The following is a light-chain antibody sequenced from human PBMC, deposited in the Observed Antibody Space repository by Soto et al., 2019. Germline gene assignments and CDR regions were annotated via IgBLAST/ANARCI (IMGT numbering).Light chain of an antibody. Sequence: QSALTQPSSASGSPGQSVTISCTGTSSDVGSYNYVSWYQQHPGKAPKLMIYEVTKRPSGVPDRFSGSKSGNTASLTVSGLQAEDEADYYCSSYAGSNEYVFGTGTKLTVL. V-gene: IGLV2-8*01. CDR3: SSYAGSNEYV. CDR1: SSDVGSYNY. J-gene: IGLJ1*01. CDR2: EVT.